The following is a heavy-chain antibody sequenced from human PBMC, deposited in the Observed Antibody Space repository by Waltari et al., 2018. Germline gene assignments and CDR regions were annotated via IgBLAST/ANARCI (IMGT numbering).Heavy chain of an antibody. CDR1: GYTLPNYD. D-gene: IGHD5-12*01. Sequence: QVQLEQSGAEVKRPGASVKVSCTAYGYTLPNYDIHLVLQPPDHRFEWMGWMNPTSGTTGYAEKFQARVTLTGDTSMTTAYMELNRLESEDTALYYCARGVYEYSANERKQNYFYFFGMDVWGQGTAVSVSS. V-gene: IGHV1-8*01. J-gene: IGHJ6*02. CDR3: ARGVYEYSANERKQNYFYFFGMDV. CDR2: MNPTSGTT.